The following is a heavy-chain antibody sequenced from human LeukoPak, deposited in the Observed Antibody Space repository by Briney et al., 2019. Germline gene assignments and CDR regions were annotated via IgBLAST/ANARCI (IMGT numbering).Heavy chain of an antibody. CDR1: RYTFTRYG. D-gene: IGHD3-10*01. V-gene: IGHV1-18*01. CDR2: ISAYNGNT. CDR3: ARDMVRGVITPSDAFDI. J-gene: IGHJ3*02. Sequence: GASVKVSCKASRYTFTRYGISWVRQAPGHGLEWMGWISAYNGNTNYAQKLQGRVTMTTDTSTSTAYMELRSLRSDDTAVYYCARDMVRGVITPSDAFDIWGQGTMVTVSS.